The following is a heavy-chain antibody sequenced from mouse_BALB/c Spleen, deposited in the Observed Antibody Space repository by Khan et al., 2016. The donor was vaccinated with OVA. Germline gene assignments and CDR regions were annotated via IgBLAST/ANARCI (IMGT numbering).Heavy chain of an antibody. D-gene: IGHD1-1*01. CDR2: INPSTDDT. Sequence: VQLQESGAELAKPGASVKMSCKASGYTFTSYWMHWVKQRPGQGLEWIGYINPSTDDTDHNQKFKDKATLTADKSSSTAYMQLTSLTSEDSAVYYCTNNSSISACFTYWGQGTLVTVSA. CDR3: TNNSSISACFTY. CDR1: GYTFTSYW. V-gene: IGHV1-7*01. J-gene: IGHJ3*01.